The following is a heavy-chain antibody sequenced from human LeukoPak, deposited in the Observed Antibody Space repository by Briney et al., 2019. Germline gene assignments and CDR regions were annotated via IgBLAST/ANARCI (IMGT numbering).Heavy chain of an antibody. CDR1: GFTFSSYS. D-gene: IGHD2-2*02. Sequence: QSGGSLRLSCAASGFTFSSYSMNWVRQAPGKGLEWVSAISGSGGSTYYADSVKGRFTISRDNSKNTLYLQMNSLRAEDTAVYYCVKEGLSCGRTSCYTLSFDYWGQGTLVTVSS. J-gene: IGHJ4*02. CDR3: VKEGLSCGRTSCYTLSFDY. CDR2: ISGSGGST. V-gene: IGHV3-23*01.